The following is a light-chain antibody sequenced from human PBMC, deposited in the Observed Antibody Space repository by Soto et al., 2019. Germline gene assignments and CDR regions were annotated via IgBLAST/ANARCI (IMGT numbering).Light chain of an antibody. V-gene: IGLV2-14*03. J-gene: IGLJ1*01. CDR1: SSDVGGYEY. CDR3: SSYSFSTAYL. CDR2: EVS. Sequence: QSVLTQPASVSGSPGQSITISCTGTSSDVGGYEYVSWYQIHPGKAPKLILFEVSNRPSGVSYRFSGSKSGNTASLTISGLQTEDEADYFCSSYSFSTAYLFGTGTKLTVL.